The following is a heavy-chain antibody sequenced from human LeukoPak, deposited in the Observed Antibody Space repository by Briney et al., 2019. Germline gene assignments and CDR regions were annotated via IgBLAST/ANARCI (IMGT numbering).Heavy chain of an antibody. J-gene: IGHJ6*03. V-gene: IGHV1-2*02. CDR2: INPNSGDT. CDR1: GYILTDYY. D-gene: IGHD6-25*01. Sequence: GASVKVSCKASGYILTDYYMHWVRQAPGQGLEWMGWINPNSGDTNYAQKFQGRVTMTRDTSISTVYMELRRLRYDDTAVYYCARDGTPNYSSGWVYMDVWGKGTTVTISS. CDR3: ARDGTPNYSSGWVYMDV.